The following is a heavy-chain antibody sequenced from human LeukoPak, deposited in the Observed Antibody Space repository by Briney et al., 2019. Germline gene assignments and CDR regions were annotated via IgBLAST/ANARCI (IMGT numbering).Heavy chain of an antibody. Sequence: SETLSLTCTVSSDSINNFYWSWIRQPPEGGLECIGYIYYSGSTNYNPSLKSRLTISIDTSKSQFSMKLSSVTAADTAVYYCARLARLTLIRGITGYHSLDVWGKGTKVTVSS. CDR3: ARLARLTLIRGITGYHSLDV. CDR1: SDSINNFY. CDR2: IYYSGST. J-gene: IGHJ6*04. D-gene: IGHD3-10*01. V-gene: IGHV4-59*01.